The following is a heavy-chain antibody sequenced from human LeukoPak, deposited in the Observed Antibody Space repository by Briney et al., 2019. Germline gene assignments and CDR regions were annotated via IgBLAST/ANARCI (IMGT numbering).Heavy chain of an antibody. J-gene: IGHJ4*02. CDR1: GDFISSYY. CDR3: AATIKRDYGDTNLDY. Sequence: SETLSLTCTVPGDFISSYYWSWIRQPPGKGLEWIGYMYHSGSINYSPSLKSRVTISIDTSKNQFSLRLTSVTAADTAVYYCAATIKRDYGDTNLDYWGQGTLVTVSS. V-gene: IGHV4-59*01. D-gene: IGHD4-17*01. CDR2: MYHSGSI.